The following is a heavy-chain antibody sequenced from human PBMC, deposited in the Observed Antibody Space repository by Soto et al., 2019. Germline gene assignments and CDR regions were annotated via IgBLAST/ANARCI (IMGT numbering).Heavy chain of an antibody. V-gene: IGHV3-33*01. CDR2: MWFDGKHQ. Sequence: GGSLRLSCAASGFTFSTYGMHWVRQAPGKGLEWVAVMWFDGKHQYYADSVKGRFTISRDNSKNTLYLQMNSLRAEDTAVYYCARESGALTVTRYNWFDPWGQGTLVTVSS. J-gene: IGHJ5*02. D-gene: IGHD4-4*01. CDR1: GFTFSTYG. CDR3: ARESGALTVTRYNWFDP.